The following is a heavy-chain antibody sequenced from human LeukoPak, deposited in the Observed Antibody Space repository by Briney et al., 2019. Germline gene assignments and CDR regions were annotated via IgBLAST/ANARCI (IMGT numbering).Heavy chain of an antibody. CDR2: INPNSGGT. D-gene: IGHD6-19*01. J-gene: IGHJ6*02. V-gene: IGHV1-2*04. CDR3: ARAGYSCGWYRPRGMDV. CDR1: GYTFTGYY. Sequence: GASVKVSCKASGYTFTGYYMHWVRQAPGQGLEWMGWINPNSGGTNYAQKFQGWVTMTRDTSISTAYMELSRLRSDDTAVYYCARAGYSCGWYRPRGMDVWGQGTTVTVSS.